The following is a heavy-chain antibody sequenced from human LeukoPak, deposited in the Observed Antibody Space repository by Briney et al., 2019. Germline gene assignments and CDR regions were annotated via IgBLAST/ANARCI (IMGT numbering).Heavy chain of an antibody. Sequence: TGGSLRLSCAGYDFTVSTNYMSWVRQAPGKGLKWVSVIYSGGKTYYADSVKGRFTISRDNSKNTVYLQMNSLRAEDTAVYYCARVAAGKVIDYWGQGTLVIVSS. CDR1: DFTVSTNY. D-gene: IGHD6-13*01. V-gene: IGHV3-53*01. CDR2: IYSGGKT. CDR3: ARVAAGKVIDY. J-gene: IGHJ4*02.